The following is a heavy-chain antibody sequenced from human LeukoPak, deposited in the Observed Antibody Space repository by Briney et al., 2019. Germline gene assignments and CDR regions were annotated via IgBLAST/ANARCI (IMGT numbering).Heavy chain of an antibody. V-gene: IGHV5-51*01. CDR2: IYPGDFDT. CDR1: GYSFTSYW. J-gene: IGHJ4*02. Sequence: GESLKISCKGSGYSFTSYWIGWVCQMHGKGLEWMGIIYPGDFDTRYSPSFQGQVTISADKSISTAYLQWSSLKASDTAMYYCARQGDSSSYLPDYWGQGTLVTVSS. D-gene: IGHD6-13*01. CDR3: ARQGDSSSYLPDY.